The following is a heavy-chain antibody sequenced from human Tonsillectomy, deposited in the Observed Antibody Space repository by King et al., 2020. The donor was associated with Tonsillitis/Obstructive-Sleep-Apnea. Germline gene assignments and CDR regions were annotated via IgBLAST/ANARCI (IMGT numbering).Heavy chain of an antibody. D-gene: IGHD2-2*02. CDR2: IYYNGKT. V-gene: IGHV4-39*01. Sequence: QLQESGPGLVKPSETLSLTCTVSGGSITTGSYYWGWIRQPPGKGLEWMGSIYYNGKTYYNSSLESRVTISVDTSKNQFSLRLSSVTAADTAVYYCASPYCGSTSCYNFDYWGQGTLVTVSS. CDR1: GGSITTGSYY. CDR3: ASPYCGSTSCYNFDY. J-gene: IGHJ4*02.